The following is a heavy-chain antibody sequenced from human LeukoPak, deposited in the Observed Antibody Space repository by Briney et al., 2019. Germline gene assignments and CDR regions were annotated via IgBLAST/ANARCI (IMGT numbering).Heavy chain of an antibody. V-gene: IGHV4-34*01. CDR2: INHSGST. CDR1: GGSFSGYY. Sequence: ASETLSLTCAVYGGSFSGYYWSWIRQPPGKGLEWIGEINHSGSTNYNPSFKSRVTISVDTSKNQFSLKLSSVTAADTAVYYCARARGRAAAGTSFYWGQGTLVTVSS. D-gene: IGHD6-13*01. J-gene: IGHJ4*02. CDR3: ARARGRAAAGTSFY.